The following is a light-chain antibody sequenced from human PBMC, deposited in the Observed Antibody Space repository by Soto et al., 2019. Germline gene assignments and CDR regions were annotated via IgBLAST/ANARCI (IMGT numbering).Light chain of an antibody. CDR3: SSYTSSSTLVV. J-gene: IGLJ2*01. CDR2: DVS. V-gene: IGLV2-14*01. CDR1: SSDVGGYNY. Sequence: QSARTQPASVSGSPGQSITISCTGTSSDVGGYNYVSWYQQHPGKTPKLMIYDVSNRPSGVSNRFSGSKSGNTASLAISGLPXXXXXXYYCSSYTSSSTLVVFGGGTKV.